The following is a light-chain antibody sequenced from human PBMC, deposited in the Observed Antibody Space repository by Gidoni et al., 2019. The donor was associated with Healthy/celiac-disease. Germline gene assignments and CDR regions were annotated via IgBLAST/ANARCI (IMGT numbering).Light chain of an antibody. CDR1: QSISSY. Sequence: DIQMTQSPSSLSASVGDRVTITCRASQSISSYLNWYQQKPGKAPKLLIYDASSLQSGDPSRFSGSGSGTHFTLTISSLQPEDFATYYCQQSYSTPKTFGQGTKVEIK. J-gene: IGKJ1*01. V-gene: IGKV1-39*01. CDR3: QQSYSTPKT. CDR2: DAS.